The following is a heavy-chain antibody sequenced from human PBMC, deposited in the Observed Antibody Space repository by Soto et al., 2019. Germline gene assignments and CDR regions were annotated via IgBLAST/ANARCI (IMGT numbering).Heavy chain of an antibody. CDR3: ARADYCSGGSCYLMGGFDY. D-gene: IGHD2-15*01. J-gene: IGHJ4*02. Sequence: ASVKVSCKASGYTFTSYYMHWVRQAPGQGLEWMGIINPSGGSTSYAQKFQGRVTMTRDTSTSTVYMELSSLRSEDTAVYYCARADYCSGGSCYLMGGFDYWGQGTLVTVSS. V-gene: IGHV1-46*03. CDR1: GYTFTSYY. CDR2: INPSGGST.